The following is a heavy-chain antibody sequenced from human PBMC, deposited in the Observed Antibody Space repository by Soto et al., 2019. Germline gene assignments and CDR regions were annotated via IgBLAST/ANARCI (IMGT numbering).Heavy chain of an antibody. J-gene: IGHJ5*02. Sequence: SETLSLTCAVSGYSISSGYYWGWIRQPPGKGLEWIGSIYRSGNTYYNPSLKSRVTISVYTSKNQFSLKLSSVTAADTAVYSCARAYYLEVAGWIVAWGPATLLSVSS. V-gene: IGHV4-38-2*01. CDR2: IYRSGNT. CDR1: GYSISSGYY. D-gene: IGHD3-10*01. CDR3: ARAYYLEVAGWIVA.